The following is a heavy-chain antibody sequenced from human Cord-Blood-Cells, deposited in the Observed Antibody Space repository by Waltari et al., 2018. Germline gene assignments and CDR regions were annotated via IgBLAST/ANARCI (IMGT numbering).Heavy chain of an antibody. J-gene: IGHJ3*02. V-gene: IGHV4-4*02. D-gene: IGHD1-26*01. CDR3: ARTNSGSYSGDAFDI. Sequence: QVQLQESGPGLVKPSGTLSLTCAVSGGSISSSNWWSWVRQPPGKGLEWIGEIYHSGSTNYNPSLKSRVTISVDKSKNQFSLKLSPVTAADTAVYYCARTNSGSYSGDAFDIWGQGTMVTVSS. CDR2: IYHSGST. CDR1: GGSISSSNW.